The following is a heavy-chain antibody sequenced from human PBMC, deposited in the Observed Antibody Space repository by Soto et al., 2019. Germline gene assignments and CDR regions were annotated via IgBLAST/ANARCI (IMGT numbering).Heavy chain of an antibody. CDR1: GFTFSIYW. V-gene: IGHV3-7*01. Sequence: GGSLRLSCAASGFTFSIYWMSWVRQAPGKGLEWVANIKQDGSEKYYVDSVKGRFTISRDNAKNSLYLQMNSLRAEDTAVYYCARDQPPFDFWSGPNFDYWGQGTLVTVSS. J-gene: IGHJ4*02. CDR2: IKQDGSEK. D-gene: IGHD3-3*01. CDR3: ARDQPPFDFWSGPNFDY.